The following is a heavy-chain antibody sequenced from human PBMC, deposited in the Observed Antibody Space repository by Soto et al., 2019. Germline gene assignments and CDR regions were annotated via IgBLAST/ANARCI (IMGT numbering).Heavy chain of an antibody. CDR3: ARARYYYYGMDV. Sequence: QVQLQESGPGLVKPSQTLSLTCTVSGGSISSGDYYWSWIRQHPGKGLEWIGYTYYSGRTNYHPAPNGRVTIAVATPKNQSSLKLTSVTAADTAVYYCARARYYYYGMDVGGQGTTVTVSS. V-gene: IGHV4-31*03. J-gene: IGHJ6*02. CDR2: TYYSGRT. CDR1: GGSISSGDYY.